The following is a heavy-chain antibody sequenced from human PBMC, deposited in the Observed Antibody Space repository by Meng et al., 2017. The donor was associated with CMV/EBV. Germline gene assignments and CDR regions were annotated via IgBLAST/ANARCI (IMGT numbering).Heavy chain of an antibody. CDR3: AIGEYDILTGSRP. CDR2: INSDGSST. V-gene: IGHV3-74*01. Sequence: GGSLRLSCAASGFTFSSYWMHWVRQAPGKGLVWVSRINSDGSSTSYADSVKGRFTISRDNAKNTLYLQMNSLRAEDTAVYYCAIGEYDILTGSRPWGQGTLVTVSS. CDR1: GFTFSSYW. J-gene: IGHJ5*02. D-gene: IGHD3-9*01.